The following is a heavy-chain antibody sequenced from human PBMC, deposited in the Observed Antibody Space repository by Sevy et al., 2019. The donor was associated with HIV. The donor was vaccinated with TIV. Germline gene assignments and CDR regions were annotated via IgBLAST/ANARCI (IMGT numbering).Heavy chain of an antibody. D-gene: IGHD2-15*01. J-gene: IGHJ2*01. V-gene: IGHV3-23*01. Sequence: GGSLRLSCAASGFTFSNYAMSWVRQAPGKGLEWVSGISGSGGSTYYADSVKGRFTISRDNSKNTLYLQMSSLRAEDTAVYYCARNPGYCSGGTCYWYFDLWGRGTLVIVSS. CDR1: GFTFSNYA. CDR3: ARNPGYCSGGTCYWYFDL. CDR2: ISGSGGST.